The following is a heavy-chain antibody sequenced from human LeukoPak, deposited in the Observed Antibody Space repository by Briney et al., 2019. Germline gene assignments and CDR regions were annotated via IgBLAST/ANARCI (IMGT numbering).Heavy chain of an antibody. D-gene: IGHD3-10*01. Sequence: GGSLRLSCIASGFSFSSYAMNWVRQAPGKGPEWVADIWSEGRRIYFAVPEKRLPPIPRDDSKNTLYLQMNPLRAEDTAVYYCAKDYYESGSYYQRDFDHWGQGTLVTVSS. CDR3: AKDYYESGSYYQRDFDH. V-gene: IGHV3-33*06. CDR2: IWSEGRRI. J-gene: IGHJ4*02. CDR1: GFSFSSYA.